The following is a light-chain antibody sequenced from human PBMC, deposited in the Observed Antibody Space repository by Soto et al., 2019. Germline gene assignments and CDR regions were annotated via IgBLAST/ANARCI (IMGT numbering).Light chain of an antibody. V-gene: IGLV2-23*01. CDR1: SSDVGTYNL. CDR2: EGN. CDR3: FSYAGGGTYV. J-gene: IGLJ1*01. Sequence: SSDVGTYNLVSWYQQRPGNAPRLVIYEGNKRPSGVSNRFSGSKSGSTASLTISGLEAEDEADFYCFSYAGGGTYVFGTGTKVTVL.